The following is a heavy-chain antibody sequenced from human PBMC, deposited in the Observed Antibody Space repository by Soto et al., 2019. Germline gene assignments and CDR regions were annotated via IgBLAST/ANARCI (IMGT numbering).Heavy chain of an antibody. CDR1: GFSFVDYF. Sequence: EVQLVESGGVFVQPGGSLRLSCAASGFSFVDYFMHWVRQAPGKGLEWISLINGDGGTTYYSNSVKGRFTISRDNSRNSLYHQMHSLRTEDTAFYYCAKDETGSIDNWGQGTLVTVSS. D-gene: IGHD1-1*01. J-gene: IGHJ4*02. CDR2: INGDGGTT. CDR3: AKDETGSIDN. V-gene: IGHV3-43*01.